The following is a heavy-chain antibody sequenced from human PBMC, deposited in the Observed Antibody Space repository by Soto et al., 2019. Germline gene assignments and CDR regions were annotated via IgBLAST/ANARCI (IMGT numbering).Heavy chain of an antibody. V-gene: IGHV1-69*13. CDR3: ARSGRGYYDSSGYYSFDY. Sequence: GASVKVSCKASGGTFSSYAISWVRQAPGQGLEWMGGIIPIFGTANYAQKFQGRVTITADESTSTAYMELSSLRSEDTAVYYCARSGRGYYDSSGYYSFDYWGQGTLVTV. J-gene: IGHJ4*02. CDR2: IIPIFGTA. D-gene: IGHD3-22*01. CDR1: GGTFSSYA.